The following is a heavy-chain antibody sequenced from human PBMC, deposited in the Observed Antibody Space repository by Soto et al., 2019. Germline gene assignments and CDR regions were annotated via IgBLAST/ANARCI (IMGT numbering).Heavy chain of an antibody. V-gene: IGHV3-30*18. D-gene: IGHD2-2*01. Sequence: VQLLESGGGLVQPGGSLRLSCAASGFTFSSYGMHWVRQAPGKGLEWVAVISYDGSNKYYADSVKGRFTISRDNSKNTLYLQMNSLRAEDTAVYYCAKDLNRYCSSTSCYSGGVWGQGTTVTVSS. CDR2: ISYDGSNK. CDR3: AKDLNRYCSSTSCYSGGV. CDR1: GFTFSSYG. J-gene: IGHJ6*02.